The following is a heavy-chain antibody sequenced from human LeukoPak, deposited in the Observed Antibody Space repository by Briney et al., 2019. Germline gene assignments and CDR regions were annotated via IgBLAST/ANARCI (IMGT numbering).Heavy chain of an antibody. CDR3: AGGYRGYYYGMDV. V-gene: IGHV3-23*01. D-gene: IGHD1-26*01. Sequence: PGGSLRLSCAASGFTFSSCATSWVRQAPGKGLEWVSAISGSGGSTYYADSVKGRFTISRDNPKNTLYLQMNSLRAEDTAVYYCAGGYRGYYYGMDVWGQGTTVTVSS. CDR1: GFTFSSCA. CDR2: ISGSGGST. J-gene: IGHJ6*02.